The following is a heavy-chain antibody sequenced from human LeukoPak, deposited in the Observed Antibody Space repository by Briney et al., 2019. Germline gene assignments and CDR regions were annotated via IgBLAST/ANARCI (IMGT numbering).Heavy chain of an antibody. J-gene: IGHJ4*02. CDR2: IYYSGST. Sequence: SETLSLTCTVSGGSISSYYWSWIRQPPGKGLEWIGNIYYSGSTNYNPSLKSRVTISVDTSKNQFSLKLSSVTAADTAVYYCAGDQGLSGSYYYFDYWGQGTLVTVSS. V-gene: IGHV4-59*01. CDR3: AGDQGLSGSYYYFDY. D-gene: IGHD1-26*01. CDR1: GGSISSYY.